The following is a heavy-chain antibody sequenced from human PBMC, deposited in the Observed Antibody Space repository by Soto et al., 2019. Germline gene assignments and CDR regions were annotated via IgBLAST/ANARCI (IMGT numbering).Heavy chain of an antibody. Sequence: SLRLSCAASGFTVSSNYMSWVRQAPGKGLEWVSVIYSGGSTYYADSVKGRFTISRHNSKNTLYLQMNSLRAEDTAVYYCARASVLTGYYPDLWGQGTLVTVSS. CDR1: GFTVSSNY. V-gene: IGHV3-53*04. CDR2: IYSGGST. D-gene: IGHD3-9*01. CDR3: ARASVLTGYYPDL. J-gene: IGHJ4*02.